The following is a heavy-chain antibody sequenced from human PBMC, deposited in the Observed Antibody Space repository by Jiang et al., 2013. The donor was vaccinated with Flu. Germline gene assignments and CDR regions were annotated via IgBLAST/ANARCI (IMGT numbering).Heavy chain of an antibody. D-gene: IGHD6-19*01. Sequence: SQTLSLTCAISGDSVSSNSAAWNWIRQSPSRGLEWLGRTYYRSKWYNDYAVSVKSRITINPDTSKNQFSLQLNSVTPEDTAVYYCARNGYSSGWYSGNWFDPWGQGTLVTVSS. CDR3: ARNGYSSGWYSGNWFDP. V-gene: IGHV6-1*01. CDR2: TYYRSKWYN. J-gene: IGHJ5*02. CDR1: GDSVSSNSAA.